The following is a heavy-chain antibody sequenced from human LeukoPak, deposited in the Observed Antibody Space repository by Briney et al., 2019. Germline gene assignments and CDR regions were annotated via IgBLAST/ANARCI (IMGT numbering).Heavy chain of an antibody. CDR1: GYTFTGYY. J-gene: IGHJ4*02. CDR2: INPNSGGT. D-gene: IGHD5-24*01. V-gene: IGHV1-2*06. CDR3: ARDLPGRWLRLA. Sequence: GASVKVSCKASGYTFTGYYMHWVRQAPGQGLEWMGRINPNSGGTNYAQKFQGRVTITADKSTSTAYMELSSLRSEDTAVYYCARDLPGRWLRLAWGQGTLVTVSS.